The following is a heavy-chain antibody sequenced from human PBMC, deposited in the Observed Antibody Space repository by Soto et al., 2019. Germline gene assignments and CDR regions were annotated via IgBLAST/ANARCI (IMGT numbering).Heavy chain of an antibody. D-gene: IGHD4-17*01. CDR1: GGSISSYY. J-gene: IGHJ4*02. CDR2: IYYSGST. CDR3: ARGYGDYVLDY. V-gene: IGHV4-59*08. Sequence: QVQLQESGPGLVKPSETLSLTCTVSGGSISSYYWSWIRQPPGKGLEWIGYIYYSGSTNYNPSLTGRVTISGDTSKNQFSLKLRSVTAADTAVYSCARGYGDYVLDYWGQGTLVTVSS.